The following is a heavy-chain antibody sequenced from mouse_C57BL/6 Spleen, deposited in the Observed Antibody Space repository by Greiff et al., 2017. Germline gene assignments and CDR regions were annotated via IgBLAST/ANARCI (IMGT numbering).Heavy chain of an antibody. V-gene: IGHV7-4*01. CDR2: IRNKANGYTT. CDR1: GFTFTDYY. J-gene: IGHJ3*01. CDR3: VKTLYGIRRRAWFAY. Sequence: EVKVVESGGGLVQPGASLRLSCAASGFTFTDYYMSWVRQPPGKAPEWLAVIRNKANGYTTEYTASVKGRFTISRDNSQNILYLQMSTLRAEDSATYYCVKTLYGIRRRAWFAYWGQGTLVTVSA. D-gene: IGHD1-1*02.